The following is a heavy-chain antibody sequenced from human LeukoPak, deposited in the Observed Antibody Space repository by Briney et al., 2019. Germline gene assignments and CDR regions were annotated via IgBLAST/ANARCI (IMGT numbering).Heavy chain of an antibody. Sequence: PGRSLRLSCAASGFTFSSYGMHWVRQAPGKGLEWVAVIWYDGSNKCYADSVKGRFTISRDNSKNTLYLQMNSLRAEDTAVYYCAREGCSGGSCYGDRAYYYYYGMDVWGQGTTVTVSS. CDR3: AREGCSGGSCYGDRAYYYYYGMDV. J-gene: IGHJ6*02. CDR1: GFTFSSYG. CDR2: IWYDGSNK. D-gene: IGHD2-15*01. V-gene: IGHV3-33*01.